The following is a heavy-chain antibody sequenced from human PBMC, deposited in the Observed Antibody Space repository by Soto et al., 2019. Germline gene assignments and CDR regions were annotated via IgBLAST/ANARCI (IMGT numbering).Heavy chain of an antibody. J-gene: IGHJ5*02. CDR2: MNPNSDFT. CDR1: GYTFTNYD. CDR3: ARGRGVDVVASMNGKSVDP. Sequence: QVHLVQSGAEVKEPGASVKVSCKASGYTFTNYDVNWVRQAPGQGLEWMGWMNPNSDFTTYAKNFQGRVSMTSNTSIGAAYMELSSLRSEDTAIYYCARGRGVDVVASMNGKSVDPWGQGTLVIVSS. V-gene: IGHV1-8*01. D-gene: IGHD5-12*01.